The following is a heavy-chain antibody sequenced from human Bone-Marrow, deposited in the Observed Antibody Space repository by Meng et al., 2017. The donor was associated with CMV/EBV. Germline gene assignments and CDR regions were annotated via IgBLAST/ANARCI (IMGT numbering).Heavy chain of an antibody. CDR3: ASRYCSSTSCSRDAFDI. Sequence: SVMDSCKASGGSFSSYAISWVRQAPGQGLEWMGGIIPILGIANYAQKLQGRVTMTTDTSTSTAYKELRSLRSDDTAVYYCASRYCSSTSCSRDAFDIWGQGTMVTVSS. J-gene: IGHJ3*02. D-gene: IGHD2-2*01. V-gene: IGHV1-69*10. CDR1: GGSFSSYA. CDR2: IIPILGIA.